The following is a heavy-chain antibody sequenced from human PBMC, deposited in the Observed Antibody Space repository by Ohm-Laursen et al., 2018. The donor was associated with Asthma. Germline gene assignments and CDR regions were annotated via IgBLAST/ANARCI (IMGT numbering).Heavy chain of an antibody. CDR2: INTNTGNP. D-gene: IGHD6-13*01. J-gene: IGHJ6*02. CDR3: ARIPPGIAAAGSYGMDV. V-gene: IGHV7-4-1*02. CDR1: GYTFTSYA. Sequence: GASVKVSCKASGYTFTSYAMNWVRQAPGQGLEWMGWINTNTGNPTYAQGFTGRFVFSLDTSVSTAYLQISSLKAEDTAVYYCARIPPGIAAAGSYGMDVWGQGTTVTVSS.